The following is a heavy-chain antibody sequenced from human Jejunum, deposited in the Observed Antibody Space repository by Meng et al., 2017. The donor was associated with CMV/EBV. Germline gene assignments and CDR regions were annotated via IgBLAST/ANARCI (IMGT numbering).Heavy chain of an antibody. V-gene: IGHV4-4*02. CDR2: MSPTASS. J-gene: IGHJ4*02. Sequence: SSRNWWSWVRQSPGKGLEWVGEMSPTASSKFNPSLKSRVTMSLDPSRNQFSLQLASVTAADTAVHYCARGRSTWTTSYEGTFNYWGQGILVTVSS. CDR1: SSRNW. CDR3: ARGRSTWTTSYEGTFNY. D-gene: IGHD3-16*01.